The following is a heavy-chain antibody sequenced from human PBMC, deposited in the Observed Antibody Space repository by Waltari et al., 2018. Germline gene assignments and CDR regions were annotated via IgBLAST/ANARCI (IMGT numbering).Heavy chain of an antibody. D-gene: IGHD3-16*01. Sequence: EVQLVESGGGLVQPGGSLTLTCEGSGVPVNIHGMTWVRQAPGKGVGWVASHGGGENIYSEDSVKGRFTLSRDDSRGTTYLQMNSLRAEDTAVYYCTRDSTPMNRIWDAFDYWGQGTLVTVSS. CDR2: SHGGGENI. V-gene: IGHV3-23*04. CDR1: GVPVNIHG. J-gene: IGHJ4*02. CDR3: TRDSTPMNRIWDAFDY.